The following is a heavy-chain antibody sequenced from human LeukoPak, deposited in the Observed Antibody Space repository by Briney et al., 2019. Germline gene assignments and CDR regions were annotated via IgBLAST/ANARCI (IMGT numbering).Heavy chain of an antibody. D-gene: IGHD4-17*01. J-gene: IGHJ4*02. CDR1: GGSISSGDYY. V-gene: IGHV4-30-4*01. CDR3: ARGPGGRTVTTRTTLWLVY. CDR2: IFYSGST. Sequence: SQTLSLTCTVSGGSISSGDYYWNWIRQPPGKGLECIGYIFYSGSTYYNPSLKSRVTISGDTSKNQFSLKLSSVTAADTAVYYCARGPGGRTVTTRTTLWLVYWGQGTLVTVSS.